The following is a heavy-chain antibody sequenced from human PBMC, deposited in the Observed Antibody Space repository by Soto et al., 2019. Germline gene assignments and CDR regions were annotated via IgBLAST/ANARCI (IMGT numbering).Heavy chain of an antibody. CDR1: GGSISSYY. D-gene: IGHD3-10*01. Sequence: PSETLSLTCTVSGGSISSYYWSWIRQPPGKGLEWIGYIYYSGSTNYNPSLKSRVTISVDTSKNQFSLKLSSVTAADTAVYYCARAQMVRGVTDEDASAIWGQGKMVTVSS. V-gene: IGHV4-59*01. J-gene: IGHJ3*02. CDR3: ARAQMVRGVTDEDASAI. CDR2: IYYSGST.